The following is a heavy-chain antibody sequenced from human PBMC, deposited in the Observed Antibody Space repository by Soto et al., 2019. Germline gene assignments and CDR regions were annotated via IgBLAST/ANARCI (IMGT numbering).Heavy chain of an antibody. V-gene: IGHV1-24*01. CDR1: GYTLTELS. CDR3: ATGSLKAYYIDY. J-gene: IGHJ4*02. Sequence: GASVKVSCKVSGYTLTELSMHWVRQAPGKGLEWMGGFDPEDGETIYAQKSQGRVTMTEDTSTDTAYMELSSLRSEDTAVYYCATGSLKAYYIDYWGQGTLVTVSS. CDR2: FDPEDGET.